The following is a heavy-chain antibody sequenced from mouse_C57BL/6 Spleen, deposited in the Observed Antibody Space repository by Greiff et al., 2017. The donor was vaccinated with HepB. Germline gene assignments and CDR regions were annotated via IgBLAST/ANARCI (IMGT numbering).Heavy chain of an antibody. CDR2: ISSGGSYT. V-gene: IGHV5-6*01. J-gene: IGHJ2*01. Sequence: EVQLVESGGDLVKPGGSLKLSCAASGFTFSSYGMSWVRQTPDKRLEWVATISSGGSYTYYPDSVKGRFTISRDNGKNTLYLQMSSLKSEDTAMYYCSRHDYSSLFDYWGQGTTLTVSS. CDR3: SRHDYSSLFDY. CDR1: GFTFSSYG. D-gene: IGHD2-5*01.